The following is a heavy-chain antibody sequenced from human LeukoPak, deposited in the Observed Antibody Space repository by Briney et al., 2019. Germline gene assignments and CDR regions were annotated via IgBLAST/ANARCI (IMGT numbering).Heavy chain of an antibody. D-gene: IGHD3-22*01. CDR1: GFTFSSYE. Sequence: GGSLRLSCAASGFTFSSYEMNWVRQAPGKGLEWVSYISSSGSTIYYADSVKGRFTISRDNAKNSLYLQMNSLRAEDTAVYYCARGYYYDSSGYYYVQQARFQHWGQGTLVTVSS. CDR3: ARGYYYDSSGYYYVQQARFQH. J-gene: IGHJ1*01. CDR2: ISSSGSTI. V-gene: IGHV3-48*03.